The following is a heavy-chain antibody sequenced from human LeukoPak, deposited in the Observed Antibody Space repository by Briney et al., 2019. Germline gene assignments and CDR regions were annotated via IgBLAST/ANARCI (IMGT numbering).Heavy chain of an antibody. J-gene: IGHJ6*02. V-gene: IGHV1-8*01. Sequence: ASVKVSFKASGYTFTSYDINWVRQATGQGLEWMGWMNPNSGNTGYAQKFQGRVTMTRNTSISTAYMELSSLRSEDTAVYYCARGNVPGGGYYYGMDVWGRGTTVTVSS. CDR1: GYTFTSYD. D-gene: IGHD3-10*01. CDR2: MNPNSGNT. CDR3: ARGNVPGGGYYYGMDV.